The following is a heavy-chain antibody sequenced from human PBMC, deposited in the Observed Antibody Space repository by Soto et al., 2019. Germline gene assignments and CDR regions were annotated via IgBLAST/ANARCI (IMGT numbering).Heavy chain of an antibody. J-gene: IGHJ6*02. Sequence: QLVESGGDLVQPGRSLTLSCAASGFTFSSYEMNWVRQAPGKGLEWVSYISSSGSTIYYADSVKGRFTISRDNAKNSLYLQMNSLRAEDTAVYYCARDVPAPSITQYYYYGMDVWGQGTTVTVSS. V-gene: IGHV3-48*03. CDR1: GFTFSSYE. CDR3: ARDVPAPSITQYYYYGMDV. CDR2: ISSSGSTI. D-gene: IGHD2-2*01.